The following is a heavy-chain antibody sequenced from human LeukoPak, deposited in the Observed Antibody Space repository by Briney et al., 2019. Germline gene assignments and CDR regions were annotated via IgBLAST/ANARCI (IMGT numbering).Heavy chain of an antibody. D-gene: IGHD1-1*01. J-gene: IGHJ4*02. CDR3: XXXXXXTEGSVEFDY. CDR1: GFTFDDYA. Sequence: SGGSLRLSCAASGFTFDDYAMHWVRQAPGKGLGWVSGISWNSGSIGYADSVKGRFTISRDNAKNSLYLQMNSLRAEDTALYYXXXXXXXTEGSVEFDYWGQGTLVTVSS. V-gene: IGHV3-9*01. CDR2: ISWNSGSI.